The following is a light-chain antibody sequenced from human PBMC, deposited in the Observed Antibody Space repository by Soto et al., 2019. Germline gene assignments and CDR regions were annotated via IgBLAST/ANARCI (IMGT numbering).Light chain of an antibody. V-gene: IGLV1-47*01. CDR3: AAWDDSLSGLV. CDR2: SNN. CDR1: SSNIGTNY. J-gene: IGLJ2*01. Sequence: QSVLTQPSSASGTPGQGVTFSCSGSSSNIGTNYVYWYQQLPGTAPKLLIYSNNLRPSGIPDRFSGSKSGTSASLAISGLQSEDEADYYCAAWDDSLSGLVFGGGTQLTVL.